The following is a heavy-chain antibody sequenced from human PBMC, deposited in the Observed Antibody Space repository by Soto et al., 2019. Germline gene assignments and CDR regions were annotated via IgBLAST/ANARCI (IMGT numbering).Heavy chain of an antibody. CDR2: ISGGGGST. V-gene: IGHV3-23*01. J-gene: IGHJ6*02. CDR3: AKVSLGALTFTDYYYYGLDV. CDR1: GFTFSTYA. Sequence: GGSLRLSCAASGFTFSTYAMNWVRQASGKVLEWVSAISGGGGSTYYADSVKGRVTISRDNSKNTLYLQMNSLRAEDTAVYYCAKVSLGALTFTDYYYYGLDVWGQGTTVTVSS. D-gene: IGHD1-26*01.